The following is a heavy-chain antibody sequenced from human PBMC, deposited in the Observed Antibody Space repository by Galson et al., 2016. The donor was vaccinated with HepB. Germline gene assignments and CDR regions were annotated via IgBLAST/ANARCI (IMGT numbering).Heavy chain of an antibody. CDR1: GISFSNYW. CDR2: IKEDGSVK. V-gene: IGHV3-7*01. J-gene: IGHJ4*02. Sequence: SLRLSCAASGISFSNYWMTWVRQAPGKGLEWVANIKEDGSVKYYVDSVKGRFIISRDNAKNALYLQLNSLRAEDTAVYYCARDVSYGIFDRWGQGTLVTVSS. CDR3: ARDVSYGIFDR. D-gene: IGHD5-18*01.